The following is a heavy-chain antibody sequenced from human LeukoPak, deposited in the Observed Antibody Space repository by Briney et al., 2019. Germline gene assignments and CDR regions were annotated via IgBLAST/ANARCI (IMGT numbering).Heavy chain of an antibody. D-gene: IGHD2-15*01. J-gene: IGHJ6*03. CDR2: IQDDESNK. CDR3: AKQMVERPHYYYMDV. Sequence: GGSLLLSCAASGFIFSSFGMHWVRQAPGKGLEWVAFIQDDESNKFYADSVKGRFTISRDNSKTTLFLQMNSLRPEDTALYYCAKQMVERPHYYYMDVWGKGTTVTVSS. V-gene: IGHV3-30*02. CDR1: GFIFSSFG.